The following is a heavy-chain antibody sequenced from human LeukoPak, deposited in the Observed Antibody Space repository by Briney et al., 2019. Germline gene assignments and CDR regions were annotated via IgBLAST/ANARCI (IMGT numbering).Heavy chain of an antibody. CDR1: GGSISSGGYY. J-gene: IGHJ4*02. CDR2: IYHSGST. V-gene: IGHV4-30-2*01. D-gene: IGHD4-17*01. Sequence: SQTLSLTCTVSGGSISSGGYYWSWIRQPPGKGLEWIGYIYHSGSTYYNPSLKSRVTISVDRSKNQFSLKLSSVTAADTAVYYCASGLKLRGPFDYWGQGTLVTVSS. CDR3: ASGLKLRGPFDY.